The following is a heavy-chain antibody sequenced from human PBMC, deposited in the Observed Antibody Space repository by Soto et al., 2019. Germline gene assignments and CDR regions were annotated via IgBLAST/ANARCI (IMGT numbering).Heavy chain of an antibody. V-gene: IGHV5-10-1*01. CDR3: GRHPHGDYDVMDV. D-gene: IGHD4-17*01. CDR1: GYSFTSYW. Sequence: PGESLKISCKGSGYSFTSYWISWVRQMPGKGLEWMGRIDPSDSYTNYSPSFQGHVTISADKSISTAYLQWSSLKASDTAMYYCGRHPHGDYDVMDVWGQGTTVTVSS. J-gene: IGHJ6*02. CDR2: IDPSDSYT.